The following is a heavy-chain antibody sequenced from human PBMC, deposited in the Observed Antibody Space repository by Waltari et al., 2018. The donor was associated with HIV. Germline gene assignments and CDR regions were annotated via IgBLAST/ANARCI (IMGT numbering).Heavy chain of an antibody. V-gene: IGHV4-39*01. D-gene: IGHD3-16*01. Sequence: QLQLQESGPGLVKPSETLSLTCSVPGDSIHSSSYSVGWVRQPPGKGLEWSGSIFYTGSTYYNPSLKSRVTISVDTSRNRFSLKRSSVTAADTAVYYCARHGRMGGGTHRRYFDYWGQGTLVTVSS. CDR1: GDSIHSSSYS. CDR3: ARHGRMGGGTHRRYFDY. CDR2: IFYTGST. J-gene: IGHJ4*02.